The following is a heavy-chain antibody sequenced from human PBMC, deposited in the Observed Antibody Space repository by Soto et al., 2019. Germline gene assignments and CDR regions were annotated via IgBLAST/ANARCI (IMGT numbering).Heavy chain of an antibody. D-gene: IGHD3-3*01. CDR1: GYPFTTYG. J-gene: IGHJ4*02. CDR3: ARVMTPFGGVSKGPDH. CDR2: ISTYNGNT. Sequence: QVQLVQSGDEVKKPGASVKVSCKASGYPFTTYGITWVRQAPGQGLEWMGWISTYNGNTNYAQSLQGRVTMTRETSSNTAYMELRSLRSDDTAVDYCARVMTPFGGVSKGPDHWGQGTLVTVSS. V-gene: IGHV1-18*04.